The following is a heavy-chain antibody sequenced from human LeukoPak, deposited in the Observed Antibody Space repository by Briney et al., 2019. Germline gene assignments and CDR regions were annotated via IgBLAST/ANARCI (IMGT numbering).Heavy chain of an antibody. CDR1: GFTFSSYG. D-gene: IGHD1-1*01. CDR2: ISYDGSNK. Sequence: GGSLRLSCAASGFTFSSYGMHWVRQAPGKGLEWVAVISYDGSNKYYADSVKGRFTISRDNSKNTLYLQMNSLRAEDTAVYYCAKGEDFGTHDAFDIWGQGTMVTVSS. J-gene: IGHJ3*02. CDR3: AKGEDFGTHDAFDI. V-gene: IGHV3-30*18.